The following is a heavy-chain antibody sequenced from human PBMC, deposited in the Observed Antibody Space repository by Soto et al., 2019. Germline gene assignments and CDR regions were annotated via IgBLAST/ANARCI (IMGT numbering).Heavy chain of an antibody. CDR3: ARHEVVAAPYYYYYGMDV. J-gene: IGHJ6*02. D-gene: IGHD2-15*01. CDR1: GGSISSSSYY. V-gene: IGHV4-39*01. CDR2: IYYSGST. Sequence: SETLSLTCTVSGGSISSSSYYWGWIRQPPGKGLEWIGSIYYSGSTYYNPSLKSRVTISVDTSKNQFSLKLSSVTAADTAVYYCARHEVVAAPYYYYYGMDVWGQGTTVTVSS.